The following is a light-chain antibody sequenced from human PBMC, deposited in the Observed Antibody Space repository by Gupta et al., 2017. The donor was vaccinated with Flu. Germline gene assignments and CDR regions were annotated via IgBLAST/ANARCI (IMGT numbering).Light chain of an antibody. CDR2: SNN. CDR1: SSNIGSNT. V-gene: IGLV1-44*01. J-gene: IGLJ3*02. CDR3: AAWDDSLNGPV. Sequence: HSVLTQPPSASGTPGQRVTTSCSGSSSNIGSNTVNWYQQLPGTAPKLLIYSNNQRPPGVPDRFAGSKSGTSASLEISGLQSEDEADYYCAAWDDSLNGPVFGGGTKLTVL.